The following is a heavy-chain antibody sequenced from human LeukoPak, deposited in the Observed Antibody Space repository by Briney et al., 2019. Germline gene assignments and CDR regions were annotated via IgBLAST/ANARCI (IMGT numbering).Heavy chain of an antibody. V-gene: IGHV1-2*02. Sequence: ASVKVSCKASGYTFTGYYMYWVRQAPGQGLEWMGWINPNSGGTNYAQKFQGRVTMTRDTSISTAYMELSRLRSDDTAVYYCARTYYYGSGSYYNVLDYWGQGTLVTVSS. CDR2: INPNSGGT. J-gene: IGHJ4*02. D-gene: IGHD3-10*01. CDR1: GYTFTGYY. CDR3: ARTYYYGSGSYYNVLDY.